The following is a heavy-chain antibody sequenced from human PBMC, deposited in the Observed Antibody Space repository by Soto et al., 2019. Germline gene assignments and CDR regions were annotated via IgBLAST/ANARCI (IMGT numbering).Heavy chain of an antibody. D-gene: IGHD3-3*01. Sequence: GASVKVSCKASGYTFTSYGISWVRQAPGQGLEWMGWISAYNGNTNYAQKLQGRVTMTTDTSTSTAYMELRSLRSDDTAVYYCAREGSNILRFVEWLDNYGMDVWGQGTTVTVSS. CDR1: GYTFTSYG. J-gene: IGHJ6*02. CDR3: AREGSNILRFVEWLDNYGMDV. V-gene: IGHV1-18*01. CDR2: ISAYNGNT.